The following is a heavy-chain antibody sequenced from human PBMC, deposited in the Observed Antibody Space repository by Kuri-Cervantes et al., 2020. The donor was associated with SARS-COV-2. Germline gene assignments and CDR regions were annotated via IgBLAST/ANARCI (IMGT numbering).Heavy chain of an antibody. D-gene: IGHD3-10*01. CDR2: IYYSGST. V-gene: IGHV4-61*05. CDR3: ARSVLLWFGEEQDAFDI. Sequence: GSLRLSCTVSGGSISSSSYYWSWIRQPPGKGLEWIGYIYYSGSTNYNPSLKSRVTISVNTSKNQFSLRLSSVTAADTAVYYCARSVLLWFGEEQDAFDIWGQGTMVTVSS. CDR1: GGSISSSSYY. J-gene: IGHJ3*02.